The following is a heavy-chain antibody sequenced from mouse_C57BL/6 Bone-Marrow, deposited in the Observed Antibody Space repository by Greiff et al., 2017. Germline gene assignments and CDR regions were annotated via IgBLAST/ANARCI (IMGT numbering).Heavy chain of an antibody. CDR2: ISSGSSTF. CDR3: ASGDCDYEGTWFAY. Sequence: EVQLVESGGGLVKPGGSLKLSCAASGFTFSDYGMHWVRQAPEKGLKWVAYISSGSSTFYYTDTVTGRFTISRANAKNTLFLQMTSLRSEDTAMYYCASGDCDYEGTWFAYWGQGTLVTVSA. CDR1: GFTFSDYG. D-gene: IGHD2-4*01. J-gene: IGHJ3*01. V-gene: IGHV5-17*01.